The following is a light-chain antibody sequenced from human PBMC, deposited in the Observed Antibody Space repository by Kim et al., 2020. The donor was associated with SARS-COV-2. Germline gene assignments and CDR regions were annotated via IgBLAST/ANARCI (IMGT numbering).Light chain of an antibody. J-gene: IGLJ2*01. V-gene: IGLV2-14*01. Sequence: QSALTQPASVSGSPGQSITISCTGTSSDVGTYNYVSWYQQHPGKAPKLMIYDVNKRPSGVSNRFSGSKSGNTASLTISGLQAEDEADYYCSSYTSSSTLVFGGGTQLTVL. CDR3: SSYTSSSTLV. CDR1: SSDVGTYNY. CDR2: DVN.